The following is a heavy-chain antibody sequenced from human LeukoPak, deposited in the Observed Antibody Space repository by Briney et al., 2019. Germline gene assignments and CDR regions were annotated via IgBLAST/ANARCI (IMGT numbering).Heavy chain of an antibody. D-gene: IGHD6-19*01. V-gene: IGHV3-9*01. CDR1: GFTFDDYA. CDR2: ISWNCGSI. CDR3: AKDLSSGWYGDAFDI. J-gene: IGHJ3*02. Sequence: GGSLRLSCAASGFTFDDYAMHWVRHAPGQGLEWVSGISWNCGSIGYSDSVKGRFTISRDNAKNSLYLQMNSLRAEDTALYYCAKDLSSGWYGDAFDIWGQGTMVTVSS.